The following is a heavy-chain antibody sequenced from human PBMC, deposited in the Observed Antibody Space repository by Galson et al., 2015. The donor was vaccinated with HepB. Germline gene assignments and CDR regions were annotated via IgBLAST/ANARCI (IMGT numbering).Heavy chain of an antibody. D-gene: IGHD2-2*01. Sequence: SLRLSCAASGFTFGSFGMNWVRQAPGKGLEWVSSISSRSNNIYYADSVKGRFTISRDNTKNSLYLEMNSLRTEGTAVYYCARAGLPQLLSPAGGYYYYYGMDVWGPGTTVTVSS. V-gene: IGHV3-21*01. CDR2: ISSRSNNI. CDR3: ARAGLPQLLSPAGGYYYYYGMDV. J-gene: IGHJ6*02. CDR1: GFTFGSFG.